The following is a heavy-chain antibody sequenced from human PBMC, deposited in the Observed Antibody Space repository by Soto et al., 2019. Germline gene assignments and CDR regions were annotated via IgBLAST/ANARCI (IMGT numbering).Heavy chain of an antibody. Sequence: SETLSLTCAVYGGSFSGYYWSWIRQPPGKGLEWIGEINHSGSTNYNPSLKSRVTISVDTSKNQFSLKLSSVTAADTAVYYCARGRYYDFWSGYYTRGGFDPWGQGTLVTVSS. V-gene: IGHV4-34*01. CDR2: INHSGST. CDR1: GGSFSGYY. CDR3: ARGRYYDFWSGYYTRGGFDP. D-gene: IGHD3-3*01. J-gene: IGHJ5*02.